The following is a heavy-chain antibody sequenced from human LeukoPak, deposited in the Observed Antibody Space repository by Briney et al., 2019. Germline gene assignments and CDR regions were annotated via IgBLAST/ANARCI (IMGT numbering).Heavy chain of an antibody. V-gene: IGHV1-69*13. D-gene: IGHD5/OR15-5a*01. CDR1: GGPFSSFA. CDR3: ARNYLVSGYYYHYYMDV. Sequence: SVKVSCKASGGPFSSFAISWVRQAPGQGLEWMGGIIPIFGTANYAQKFQGRVTITADESTSTAYMELSSLRSEDTAVYYCARNYLVSGYYYHYYMDVWGKGTTVTVSS. J-gene: IGHJ6*03. CDR2: IIPIFGTA.